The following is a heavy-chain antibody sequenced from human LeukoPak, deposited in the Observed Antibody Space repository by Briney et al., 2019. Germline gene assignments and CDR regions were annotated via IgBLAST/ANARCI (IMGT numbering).Heavy chain of an antibody. V-gene: IGHV3-30*18. J-gene: IGHJ4*02. CDR2: ISYDGSNK. CDR3: AKPLLWFGELPAVDY. Sequence: GRSLRLSCAASGFTFSSYGMHWVRQAPGKGLEWVAVISYDGSNKYYADSVKDRFTISRDNSKNTLYLQMNSLRAEDTAVYYCAKPLLWFGELPAVDYWGQGTLVTVSS. D-gene: IGHD3-10*01. CDR1: GFTFSSYG.